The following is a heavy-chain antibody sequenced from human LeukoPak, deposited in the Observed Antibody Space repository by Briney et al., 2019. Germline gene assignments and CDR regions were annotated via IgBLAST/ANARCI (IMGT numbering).Heavy chain of an antibody. D-gene: IGHD3-22*01. V-gene: IGHV3-30*02. CDR2: IWYDGSSQ. CDR3: AKNRYYYDSSAYDY. Sequence: GGSLRLSCAASGFIFSSYPIHWVRQAPGKGLEWVAVIWYDGSSQYYGDSVKGRFTISRDNSKNTLYLQMNSLRAEDTAVYYCAKNRYYYDSSAYDYWGQGTLVTVSS. J-gene: IGHJ4*02. CDR1: GFIFSSYP.